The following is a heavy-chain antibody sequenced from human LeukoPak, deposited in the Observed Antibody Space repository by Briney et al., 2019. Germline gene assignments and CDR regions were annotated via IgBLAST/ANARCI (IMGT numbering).Heavy chain of an antibody. CDR3: ALPFGVEVAASY. Sequence: GGSLRLSCAASGFTFSSYWMSWVRQAPGKGLEWVANIKQDGSEKYYVDSLKGRFTISRDNAKNLLYLQMNSLTAEDTAIYYCALPFGVEVAASYGGKGPLVTVSS. CDR2: IKQDGSEK. V-gene: IGHV3-7*01. J-gene: IGHJ4*02. CDR1: GFTFSSYW. D-gene: IGHD5-24*01.